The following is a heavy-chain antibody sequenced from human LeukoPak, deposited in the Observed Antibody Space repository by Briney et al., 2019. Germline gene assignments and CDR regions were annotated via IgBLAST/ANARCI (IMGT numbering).Heavy chain of an antibody. V-gene: IGHV4-4*07. D-gene: IGHD5-24*01. CDR1: GGSISSYY. CDR2: IYSSGNT. CDR3: ARAPFRQRRDGYNDAFDI. J-gene: IGHJ3*02. Sequence: SETLSLTCTVSGGSISSYYWTWIRQPAGKGLEWIGRIYSSGNTNYNPSLKSRVTISVDTSKNQFSLKLSSVTAADTAVYYCARAPFRQRRDGYNDAFDIWGQGTMVTVSS.